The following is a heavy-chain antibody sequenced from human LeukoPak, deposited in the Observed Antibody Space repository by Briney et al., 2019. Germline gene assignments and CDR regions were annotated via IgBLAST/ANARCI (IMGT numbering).Heavy chain of an antibody. Sequence: SETLSLTCTVSGVSISGYYWSWIRQPPGKGLEWIGYIYSSRSTNYNPSLQSRVTISVDTSKNQFSLKLSSVTAADTAVYYCAREGTTVTHFDYWGQGTLVTVSS. D-gene: IGHD4-17*01. CDR2: IYSSRST. CDR1: GVSISGYY. CDR3: AREGTTVTHFDY. J-gene: IGHJ4*02. V-gene: IGHV4-59*01.